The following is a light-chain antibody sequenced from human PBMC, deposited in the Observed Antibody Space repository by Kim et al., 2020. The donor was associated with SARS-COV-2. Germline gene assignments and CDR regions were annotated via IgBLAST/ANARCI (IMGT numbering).Light chain of an antibody. Sequence: LSPGERAPPSCRAVHSVRSNLLAWYQQTPVQAPGLLICEAFKGVAGLPDMCSGSGSGTDFSLTISRPVPEDFALYCCQQYGSSPYTFGQGTKLEI. CDR2: EAF. V-gene: IGKV3-20*01. J-gene: IGKJ2*01. CDR1: HSVRSNL. CDR3: QQYGSSPYT.